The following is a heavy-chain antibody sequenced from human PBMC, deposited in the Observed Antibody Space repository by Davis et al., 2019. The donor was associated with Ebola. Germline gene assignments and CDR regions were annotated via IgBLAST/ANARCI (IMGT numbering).Heavy chain of an antibody. J-gene: IGHJ2*01. Sequence: GSLRLSCAATGFTFSSYGMHWVRQAPGKGLEWVTFISYDGSSKYDADSVKGRFTLSRDNSKNTLDLHMDSLKTEDTAVYYCASHSQGDDATWYFDLWGRGTLVTVSS. CDR3: ASHSQGDDATWYFDL. CDR1: GFTFSSYG. D-gene: IGHD2-21*02. CDR2: ISYDGSSK. V-gene: IGHV3-30*12.